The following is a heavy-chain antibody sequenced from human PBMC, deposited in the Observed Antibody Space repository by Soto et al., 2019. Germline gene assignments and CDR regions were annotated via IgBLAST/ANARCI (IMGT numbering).Heavy chain of an antibody. Sequence: QVQLVDSGGGVVQPGRSLRLSCAASGFIFSIYGMHWVRQAPGKGLEWVAVISSDGSNSYYADFVKGRFTISRDNSNNPLYLQMNTLRPEDTAVYYCAKELQLGGAGYYFDYWGQGTLVSVSS. D-gene: IGHD2-21*01. CDR1: GFIFSIYG. CDR2: ISSDGSNS. CDR3: AKELQLGGAGYYFDY. J-gene: IGHJ4*02. V-gene: IGHV3-30*18.